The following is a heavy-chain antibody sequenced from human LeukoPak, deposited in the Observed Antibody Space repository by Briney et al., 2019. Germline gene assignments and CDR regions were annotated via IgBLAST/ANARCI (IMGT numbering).Heavy chain of an antibody. CDR1: GFTFSDYY. CDR2: ISSSGSTI. CDR3: ARFPCSSTSCYGYYYYYMDV. D-gene: IGHD2-2*01. Sequence: GGSLRLSCAASGFTFSDYYMSWIRQAPGKGLEWVSYISSSGSTIYYADSVKGRFTISRDNAKNSLYLQMNSLRAEDTAVYYCARFPCSSTSCYGYYYYYMDVWGKGTTVTVSS. J-gene: IGHJ6*03. V-gene: IGHV3-11*04.